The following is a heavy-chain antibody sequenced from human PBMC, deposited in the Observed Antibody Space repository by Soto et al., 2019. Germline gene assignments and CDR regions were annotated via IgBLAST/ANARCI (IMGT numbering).Heavy chain of an antibody. Sequence: QVQLVQSGAEVKKPGASVKVSCQASGYTFASHYIHWVRQAPGQGLDWMGVINPNCGNTRYAQRFQDRLTLTTDTPTNTVYLDLSSLSSDDTAVYYCGRDTSGVDYWGQGTLVTVSS. V-gene: IGHV1-46*01. CDR2: INPNCGNT. CDR3: GRDTSGVDY. J-gene: IGHJ4*02. CDR1: GYTFASHY.